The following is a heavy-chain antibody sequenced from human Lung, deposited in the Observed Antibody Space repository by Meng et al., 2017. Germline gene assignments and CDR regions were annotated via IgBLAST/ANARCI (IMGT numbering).Heavy chain of an antibody. CDR2: INHSGST. Sequence: QLQQLGAGLLEPSETLSLTCVVSGGSFSDYYWSWIRQPPGKGLEWIGEINHSGSTNYNPSLESRATISVDTSQNNLSLKLSSVTAADSAVYYCARGPTTMAHDFDYWGQGTLVTVSS. V-gene: IGHV4-34*01. CDR3: ARGPTTMAHDFDY. D-gene: IGHD4-11*01. J-gene: IGHJ4*02. CDR1: GGSFSDYY.